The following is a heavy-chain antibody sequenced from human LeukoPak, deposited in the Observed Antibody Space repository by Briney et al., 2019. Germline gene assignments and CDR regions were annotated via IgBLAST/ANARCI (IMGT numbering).Heavy chain of an antibody. CDR2: IGGSGGST. Sequence: GGSLRLSCAASGFTFSSYTMSWVRQAPGKGLEWVSAIGGSGGSTFYAGSVKGRFTISRDNSRNTVYLQMNSLGAEDTAVYYCAKDIVVVPAAMGAFDIWGQGTMVTVSS. CDR1: GFTFSSYT. D-gene: IGHD2-2*01. CDR3: AKDIVVVPAAMGAFDI. J-gene: IGHJ3*02. V-gene: IGHV3-23*01.